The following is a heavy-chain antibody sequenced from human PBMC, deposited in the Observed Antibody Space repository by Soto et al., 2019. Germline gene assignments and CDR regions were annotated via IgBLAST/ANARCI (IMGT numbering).Heavy chain of an antibody. CDR3: ASDLERHDYGDPSRSY. V-gene: IGHV1-69*02. D-gene: IGHD4-17*01. J-gene: IGHJ4*02. Sequence: QVQLVQSGAEVKKPGSSVKVSCKASGGTFSSYTISWVRQAPGQGLEWMGRIIPILGIANYAQKFQGRVTITADKSTSTAYMELSSLRSEDTAVYYCASDLERHDYGDPSRSYWGQGTLVTVSS. CDR2: IIPILGIA. CDR1: GGTFSSYT.